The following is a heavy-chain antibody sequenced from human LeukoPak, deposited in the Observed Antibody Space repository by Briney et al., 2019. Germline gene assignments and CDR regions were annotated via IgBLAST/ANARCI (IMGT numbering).Heavy chain of an antibody. J-gene: IGHJ6*02. Sequence: SVKVSCKASGGTFSSYAISWVRQAPGQGLEWMGGIIPIFGTANYAQKFQGRVTITADESTSTAYMELSSLRSEDTAVYYCIFGVVCYYYYGMDVWGQGTTVTVSS. CDR2: IIPIFGTA. V-gene: IGHV1-69*13. D-gene: IGHD3-3*02. CDR1: GGTFSSYA. CDR3: IFGVVCYYYYGMDV.